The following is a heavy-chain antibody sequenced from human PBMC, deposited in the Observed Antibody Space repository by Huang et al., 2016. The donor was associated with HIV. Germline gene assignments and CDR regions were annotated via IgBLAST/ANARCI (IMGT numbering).Heavy chain of an antibody. V-gene: IGHV1-46*03. D-gene: IGHD6-13*01. J-gene: IGHJ5*01. Sequence: QVQLVQSGAEVKKPGASVTISCKASGFSILIYYIHWVRQAPGQGLAWMGIVNPSGGGADYAQKFKGRVTMTRDTSTRTLYMELSSLRSEDTAVYYCARKGITPSGTEVSGFDFWGQGTPVSVSS. CDR2: VNPSGGGA. CDR3: ARKGITPSGTEVSGFDF. CDR1: GFSILIYY.